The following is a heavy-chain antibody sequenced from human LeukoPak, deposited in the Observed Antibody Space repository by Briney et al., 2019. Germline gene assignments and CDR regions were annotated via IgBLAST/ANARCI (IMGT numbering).Heavy chain of an antibody. J-gene: IGHJ6*02. CDR3: ARGYYDSSGYWGIYYYYGMDV. Sequence: ASETLSLTCAVYGGSFSGYYWSWIRQPPGKGLEWIGEINHSGSTNYNPSLKSRVTISVDTSKNQFSLKLSSVTAADTAVYYCARGYYDSSGYWGIYYYYGMDVWGQGTTVTVSS. V-gene: IGHV4-34*01. CDR1: GGSFSGYY. D-gene: IGHD3-22*01. CDR2: INHSGST.